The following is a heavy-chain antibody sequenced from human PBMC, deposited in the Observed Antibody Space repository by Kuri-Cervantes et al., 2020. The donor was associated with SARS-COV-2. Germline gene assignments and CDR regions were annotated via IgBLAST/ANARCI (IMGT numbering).Heavy chain of an antibody. J-gene: IGHJ4*02. Sequence: SWTVSGGSISSYYWSWIRQPPGKGLEWVGYIYYSGSTNYNPSLKSRVTISVDTSKNQFSLKLSSVTAADTAGYYCARGAVVRGPKYYFDYWGQGTLVTVSS. CDR3: ARGAVVRGPKYYFDY. CDR2: IYYSGST. D-gene: IGHD3-10*01. V-gene: IGHV4-59*01. CDR1: GGSISSYY.